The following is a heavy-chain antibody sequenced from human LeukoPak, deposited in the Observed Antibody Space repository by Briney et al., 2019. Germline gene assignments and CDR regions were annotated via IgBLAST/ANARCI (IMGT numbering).Heavy chain of an antibody. CDR2: ISAYNGNT. CDR3: ARVEVSYDILTGYYGEADY. CDR1: GYTFTSYG. V-gene: IGHV1-18*04. D-gene: IGHD3-9*01. J-gene: IGHJ4*02. Sequence: GASVKVSSKASGYTFTSYGISWVRQAPGQGLEWMGWISAYNGNTNYAQKLQGRVTMTTDTSTSTAYMELRSLRSDDTAVYYCARVEVSYDILTGYYGEADYWGQGTLVTVSS.